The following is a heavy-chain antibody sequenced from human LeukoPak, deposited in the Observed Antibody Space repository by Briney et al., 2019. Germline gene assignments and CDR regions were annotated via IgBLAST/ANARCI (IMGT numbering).Heavy chain of an antibody. CDR3: ARGSALGRRIDY. CDR2: ISGSGGST. J-gene: IGHJ4*02. Sequence: PGGSLRLSCAASGFTFSSYAMSWVRQAPGKGLEWVSAISGSGGSTYYADSVKGRFTISRDNAKNSLYLQMNSLRDEDTAVYYCARGSALGRRIDYWGQGTLVTVSS. V-gene: IGHV3-23*01. CDR1: GFTFSSYA. D-gene: IGHD6-6*01.